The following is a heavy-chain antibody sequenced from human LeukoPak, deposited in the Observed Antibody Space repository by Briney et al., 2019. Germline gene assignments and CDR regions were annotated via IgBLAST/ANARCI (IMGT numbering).Heavy chain of an antibody. CDR2: IYTSGST. V-gene: IGHV4-4*07. CDR1: GGSINSYY. Sequence: PSETLSLTCTVSGGSINSYYWSWIRQPAGKGLEWIGRIYTSGSTNYNPSLKSRVTISVDTSKNQFSLKLSSVTAADTAVYYCASETMVRGVSDYWGQGTLVTVSS. D-gene: IGHD3-10*01. J-gene: IGHJ4*02. CDR3: ASETMVRGVSDY.